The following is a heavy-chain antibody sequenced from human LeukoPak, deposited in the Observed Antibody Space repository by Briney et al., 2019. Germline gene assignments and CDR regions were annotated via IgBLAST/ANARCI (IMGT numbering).Heavy chain of an antibody. J-gene: IGHJ3*02. CDR3: ARGYYDSSGYYYVESGRAFDI. CDR1: GGSSSGYY. V-gene: IGHV4-34*01. D-gene: IGHD3-22*01. Sequence: SETLSLTCAVYGGSSSGYYWSWIRQPPGKGLEWIGEINHSGSTNYNPSLKSRVTISVDTSKNQFSLKLSSVTAADTAVYYCARGYYDSSGYYYVESGRAFDIWGQGTMVTVSS. CDR2: INHSGST.